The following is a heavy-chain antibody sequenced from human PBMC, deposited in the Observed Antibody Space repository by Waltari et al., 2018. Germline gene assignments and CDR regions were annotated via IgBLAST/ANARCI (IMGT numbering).Heavy chain of an antibody. CDR2: INHSGST. D-gene: IGHD3-10*01. V-gene: IGHV4-34*01. Sequence: QVQLQQWGAGLLKPSETLSLTCAVYGGSFSGYYWSWIRQPPGKGLEWIGEINHSGSTNSNPPLKSRVTISVDTSKNQFSLKLSSVTAADTAVYYCARGPFARRNNWFDPWGQGTLVIVSS. CDR1: GGSFSGYY. J-gene: IGHJ5*02. CDR3: ARGPFARRNNWFDP.